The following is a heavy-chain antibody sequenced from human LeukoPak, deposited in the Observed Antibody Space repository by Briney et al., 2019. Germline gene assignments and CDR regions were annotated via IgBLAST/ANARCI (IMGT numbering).Heavy chain of an antibody. J-gene: IGHJ3*02. CDR1: GGSISSGDYY. Sequence: SETLSLTCTVSGGSISSGDYYWRWIRQPPGKGLEWIGYIYYSGSTYYNPSLKSRVTISVDTSKNQFSLKLSSVTAADTAVYYCARVEQTSDAFDIWGQGTMVTVSS. CDR2: IYYSGST. CDR3: ARVEQTSDAFDI. D-gene: IGHD1/OR15-1a*01. V-gene: IGHV4-30-4*01.